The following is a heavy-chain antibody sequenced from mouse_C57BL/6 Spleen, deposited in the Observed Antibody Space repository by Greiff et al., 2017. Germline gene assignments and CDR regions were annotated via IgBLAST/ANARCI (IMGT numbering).Heavy chain of an antibody. J-gene: IGHJ2*01. CDR1: GYTFTEYT. V-gene: IGHV1-62-2*01. Sequence: VQLQQSGAELVKPGASVKLSCKASGYTFTEYTIHWVKQRSGQGLGWIGWFYPGSGSIKYNEKFKDKAPLTADKSSSTVYMELSRLTSEDSAVYFCARHEEYGNYDYWGQGTTLTVSS. CDR3: ARHEEYGNYDY. D-gene: IGHD2-1*01. CDR2: FYPGSGSI.